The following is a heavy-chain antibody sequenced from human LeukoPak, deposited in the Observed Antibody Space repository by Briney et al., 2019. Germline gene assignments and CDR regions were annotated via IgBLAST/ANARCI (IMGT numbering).Heavy chain of an antibody. J-gene: IGHJ4*02. CDR2: IYTGGST. CDR3: ARGRPSFYFDY. V-gene: IGHV3-66*01. CDR1: GFTVSSNY. Sequence: GGSLRLSCAASGFTVSSNYMSWVRQAPGKGLEWVSVIYTGGSTYYADSVKGRFTISRDNSKNTVYVQMNSLRAEDTAVYYCARGRPSFYFDYWGQGTLVTVSS.